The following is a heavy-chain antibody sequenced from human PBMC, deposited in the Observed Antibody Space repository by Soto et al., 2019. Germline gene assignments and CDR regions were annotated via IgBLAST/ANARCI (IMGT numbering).Heavy chain of an antibody. CDR1: GGSIRTIY. CDR3: ARESRDSGDGLDV. Sequence: QVQLQESGPGLVKPSETLSLRCSVSGGSIRTIYWTWVRQPAGKGLEWIGRIHTSGSSSYNPSLERRVSTSIATPTNQFSLKLKSVTVADTAVYFCARESRDSGDGLDVWGQGTAVTVSS. D-gene: IGHD2-15*01. CDR2: IHTSGSS. V-gene: IGHV4-4*07. J-gene: IGHJ6*02.